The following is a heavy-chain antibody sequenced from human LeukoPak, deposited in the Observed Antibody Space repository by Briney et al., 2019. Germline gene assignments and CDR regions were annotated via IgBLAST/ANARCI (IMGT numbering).Heavy chain of an antibody. CDR3: ARLGKTYYMDV. V-gene: IGHV4-59*08. J-gene: IGHJ6*03. CDR1: GDSISNYY. Sequence: PSETLSLTCTVSGDSISNYYWTWIRQTPGKGLEWIGNLYQSGAADYNPSLKTRVTTSVDTSKAQFSLSLRSSTAADTAVYFCARLGKTYYMDVWGTGTTVTVSS. D-gene: IGHD1/OR15-1a*01. CDR2: LYQSGAA.